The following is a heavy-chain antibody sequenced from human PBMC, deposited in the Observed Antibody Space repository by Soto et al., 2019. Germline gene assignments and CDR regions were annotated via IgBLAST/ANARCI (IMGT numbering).Heavy chain of an antibody. CDR2: IYHSGST. V-gene: IGHV4-4*02. CDR1: SGSISSSNW. CDR3: ARDQGRLHGEFDY. J-gene: IGHJ4*02. D-gene: IGHD5-12*01. Sequence: SETLSLTCAVSSGSISSSNWWSWVRQPPGKGLEWIGEIYHSGSTNYNPSLKSRVTISVDKSKNQFSLKLSSVTAADTAVYYCARDQGRLHGEFDYWGQGTLVTVSS.